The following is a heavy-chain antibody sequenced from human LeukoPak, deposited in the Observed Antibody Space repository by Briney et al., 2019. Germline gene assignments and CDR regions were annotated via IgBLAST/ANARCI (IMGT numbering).Heavy chain of an antibody. V-gene: IGHV3-21*04. D-gene: IGHD1-14*01. Sequence: PGGSLRLSCAASGFTFSRYDMSWVRQAPGKGLEWVSVSDGNTYYADSVKGRFTISRDNAKNSLYLQMNSLRAEDTAVYYCARSGSYTNLHYMDVWGKGTTVTVSS. CDR2: SDGNT. J-gene: IGHJ6*03. CDR1: GFTFSRYD. CDR3: ARSGSYTNLHYMDV.